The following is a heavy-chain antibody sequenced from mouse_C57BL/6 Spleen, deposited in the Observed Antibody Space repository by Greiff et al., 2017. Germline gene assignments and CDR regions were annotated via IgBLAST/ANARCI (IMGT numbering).Heavy chain of an antibody. CDR1: GFTFSSYT. J-gene: IGHJ4*01. D-gene: IGHD1-1*02. CDR2: ISGGGGNT. CDR3: ARHGDYYAMDY. Sequence: EVKLMESGGGLVKPGGSLKLSCSASGFTFSSYTMSWVRQTPEKRLEWVATISGGGGNTYYPDSVKGRFTISRDNAKNTLYLQMSSLRSEDTSLYYCARHGDYYAMDYWCQGTSVTVSS. V-gene: IGHV5-9*01.